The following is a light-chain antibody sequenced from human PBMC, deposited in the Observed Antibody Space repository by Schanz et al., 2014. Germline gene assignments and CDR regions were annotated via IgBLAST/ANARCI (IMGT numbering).Light chain of an antibody. Sequence: EIVLTQSPGTLSLSPGERATLSCRASQSVSSGYLAWYQQKPDQAPSLLIYDASNRATGIPTRFSGSGSGTDFTLTISSLEPEDFAVYYCQRRSSWPPYTFGLGTKLEI. CDR1: QSVSSGY. CDR3: QRRSSWPPYT. CDR2: DAS. V-gene: IGKV3-11*01. J-gene: IGKJ2*01.